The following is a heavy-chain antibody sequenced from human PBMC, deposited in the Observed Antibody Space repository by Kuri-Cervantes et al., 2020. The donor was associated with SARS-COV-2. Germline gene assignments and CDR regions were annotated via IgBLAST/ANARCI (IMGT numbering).Heavy chain of an antibody. Sequence: GESLKISCAASGFTFSSYAMHWVRQAPGKGLEWVAFIRYDGSNKYYADSVKGRFTISRDNSKNTLYLQMNSLRAEDTAVYYCAKDRVYCSGGSCPLYYWGQGTLVTVSS. CDR2: IRYDGSNK. J-gene: IGHJ4*02. CDR1: GFTFSSYA. V-gene: IGHV3-30*02. D-gene: IGHD2-15*01. CDR3: AKDRVYCSGGSCPLYY.